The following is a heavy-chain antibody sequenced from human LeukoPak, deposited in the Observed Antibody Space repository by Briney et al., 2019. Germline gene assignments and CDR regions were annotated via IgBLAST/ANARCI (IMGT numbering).Heavy chain of an antibody. J-gene: IGHJ6*02. CDR1: GFTFSSYA. Sequence: GGSLRLSCAASGFTFSSYAMHWVRQAPGKGLEWVAVISYDGSNKYYADSVKGRFTISRDNSKNTLYLQMNSLRAEDTAVYYCAREGSAAGYYYYGMDVWGQGTTVTVSS. CDR3: AREGSAAGYYYYGMDV. CDR2: ISYDGSNK. V-gene: IGHV3-30-3*01. D-gene: IGHD6-13*01.